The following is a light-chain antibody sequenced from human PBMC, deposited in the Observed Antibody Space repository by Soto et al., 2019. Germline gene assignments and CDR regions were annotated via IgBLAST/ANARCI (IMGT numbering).Light chain of an antibody. V-gene: IGKV3-20*01. CDR2: GAS. J-gene: IGKJ2*01. CDR3: QQYGSSPPYT. Sequence: EIVLTQSPGTLSLSPGERATLSCRASQSVSSSYLAWYQQKPGQAPRLLIYGASSTATGIPDRFSGSGSGTDFTLTISRPDTEDFAVSYCQQYGSSPPYTFGQGTKLEI. CDR1: QSVSSSY.